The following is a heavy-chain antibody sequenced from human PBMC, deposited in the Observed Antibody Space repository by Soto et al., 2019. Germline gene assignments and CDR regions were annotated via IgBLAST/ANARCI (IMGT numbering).Heavy chain of an antibody. J-gene: IGHJ5*02. D-gene: IGHD6-13*01. V-gene: IGHV3-30-3*01. CDR3: ARAFRQLVRYNWFDP. CDR1: GFTFSSYA. CDR2: ISYDGSNK. Sequence: LRLSCAAPGFTFSSYAMLWVRQAPGKGLGWVAVISYDGSNKYYADSVNGRFTISRDNSKNTLYLQMNSLRAEDTAVYYCARAFRQLVRYNWFDPWGQGTLVTVSS.